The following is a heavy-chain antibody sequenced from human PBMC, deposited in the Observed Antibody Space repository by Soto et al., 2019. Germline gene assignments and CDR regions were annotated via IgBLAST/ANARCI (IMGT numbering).Heavy chain of an antibody. CDR1: GYSFTNYA. Sequence: QGQVVQSGAEVKKPGASVKVSCKASGYSFTNYAMHWVRQAPGQRLEWMGWINAGNGNTEYSQRFRGRVTMTSDTSASTAYMELSRLTSADTAVYYRARGWGQLAHYNWFDPWGQGTLVTVSS. J-gene: IGHJ5*02. V-gene: IGHV1-3*01. D-gene: IGHD6-13*01. CDR2: INAGNGNT. CDR3: ARGWGQLAHYNWFDP.